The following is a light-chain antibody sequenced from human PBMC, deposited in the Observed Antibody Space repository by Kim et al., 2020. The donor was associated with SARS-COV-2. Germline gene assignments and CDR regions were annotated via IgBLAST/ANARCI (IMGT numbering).Light chain of an antibody. CDR2: GAS. J-gene: IGKJ5*01. V-gene: IGKV3D-15*01. CDR1: QSVSNE. Sequence: EVVMTQSPATLSVSPGERVTLSCRASQSVSNELAWYQQKSGQAPRLLIYGASTRATGIPARFSGSGSGTEFTLTISGLQSEDFAVYYCQQYYNWPPVTFGGGTQLDIK. CDR3: QQYYNWPPVT.